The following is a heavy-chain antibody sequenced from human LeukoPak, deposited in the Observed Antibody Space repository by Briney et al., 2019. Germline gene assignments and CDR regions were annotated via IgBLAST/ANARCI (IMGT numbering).Heavy chain of an antibody. V-gene: IGHV4-34*01. CDR3: ARGLPGYSSGWYLY. J-gene: IGHJ4*02. Sequence: PSETLSLTCAVYGGSFSGYYWSWIRQPPGKGLEWIGEINHSGSTNYNPSLKSRVTISVDTSKNQFSLKLSSVTAADTAVYCCARGLPGYSSGWYLYWGQGTLVTVSS. CDR1: GGSFSGYY. CDR2: INHSGST. D-gene: IGHD6-19*01.